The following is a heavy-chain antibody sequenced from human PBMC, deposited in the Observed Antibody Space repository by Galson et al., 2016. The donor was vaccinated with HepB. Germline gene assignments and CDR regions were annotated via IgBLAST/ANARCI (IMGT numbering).Heavy chain of an antibody. D-gene: IGHD5-24*01. V-gene: IGHV1-69*13. CDR2: IIPIFGTA. J-gene: IGHJ4*02. CDR3: ARLPVGMATTNDFDY. Sequence: SVKVSCKASGGTFSTYAISWVRQAPGQGLEWMGGIIPIFGTANYAQKFQGRVTITADESTSTAYMELSSLRSEDTAAYYCARLPVGMATTNDFDYWGQGTLVTVSS. CDR1: GGTFSTYA.